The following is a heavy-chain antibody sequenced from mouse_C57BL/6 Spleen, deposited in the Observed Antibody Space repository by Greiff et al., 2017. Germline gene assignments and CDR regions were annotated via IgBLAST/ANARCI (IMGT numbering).Heavy chain of an antibody. V-gene: IGHV1-69*01. J-gene: IGHJ1*03. Sequence: QVQLQQPGAELVMPGASVKLSCKASGYTFTSYWMHWVKQRPGQGLEWIGEIDPSDSYTNYNQKFKGKSTLTVDKSSSTAYMQLSSLTSEDSAVFYCERRTTAPYFDVWGTGTTVTVSS. CDR1: GYTFTSYW. D-gene: IGHD1-2*01. CDR2: IDPSDSYT. CDR3: ERRTTAPYFDV.